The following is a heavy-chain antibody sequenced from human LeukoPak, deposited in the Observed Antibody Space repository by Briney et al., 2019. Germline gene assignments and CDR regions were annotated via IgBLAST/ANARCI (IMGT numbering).Heavy chain of an antibody. D-gene: IGHD4-23*01. CDR2: ISWDGGST. CDR1: GFTFDDYA. J-gene: IGHJ4*02. V-gene: IGHV3-43D*03. Sequence: GGSLRLSCAASGFTFDDYAMHWVRQAPGKGLEWVSLISWDGGSTYYADSEKGRFTISRDNSKNSLYLQMNSLRAEDTALYYCAKDELRDYGGNALVDYWGQGTLVTVSS. CDR3: AKDELRDYGGNALVDY.